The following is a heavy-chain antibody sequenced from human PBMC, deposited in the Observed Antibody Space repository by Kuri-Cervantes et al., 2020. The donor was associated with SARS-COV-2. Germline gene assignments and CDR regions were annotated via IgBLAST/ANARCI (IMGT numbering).Heavy chain of an antibody. CDR1: GFTFSSSA. Sequence: GESLKISCAASGFTFSSSAIHWVRQASGKGLEWVGRIRSKANSYATAYAASVKGRFTISRDNSKNTLYLQMNSLRDEDTAVYYCARGSVYYGMDVWGQGTTVTVSS. CDR2: IRSKANSYAT. V-gene: IGHV3-73*01. J-gene: IGHJ6*02. CDR3: ARGSVYYGMDV.